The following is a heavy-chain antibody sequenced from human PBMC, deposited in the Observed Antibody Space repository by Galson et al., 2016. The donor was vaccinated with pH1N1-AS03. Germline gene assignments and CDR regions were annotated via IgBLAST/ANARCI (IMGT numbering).Heavy chain of an antibody. J-gene: IGHJ3*01. CDR2: IDTDSGGT. V-gene: IGHV1-2*02. D-gene: IGHD6-13*01. CDR1: GYAFTDYY. Sequence: SVKVSCKASGYAFTDYYMHLLRQAPGQGLEWMAWIDTDSGGTDYAQKFQGRVTMTRDASISTTYMELSSLRSDDTAVYYCGRGSPPSSSTNYAFEFWGRGTMVTVSS. CDR3: GRGSPPSSSTNYAFEF.